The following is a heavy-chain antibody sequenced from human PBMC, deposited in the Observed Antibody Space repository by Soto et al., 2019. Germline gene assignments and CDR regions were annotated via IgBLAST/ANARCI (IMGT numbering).Heavy chain of an antibody. D-gene: IGHD3-9*01. V-gene: IGHV4-39*07. CDR1: GGSISSSRCH. CDR3: ARDHYVYDILTGYGYYYGMDV. Sequence: SETLSLTCTVSGGSISSSRCHWGWIRQPPGKGLEWIASIKYSGTTFYNPSLKSRVTISVDTSKNQFSLKLSSVTAADTAVYYCARDHYVYDILTGYGYYYGMDVWGQGTTVTVSS. J-gene: IGHJ6*02. CDR2: IKYSGTT.